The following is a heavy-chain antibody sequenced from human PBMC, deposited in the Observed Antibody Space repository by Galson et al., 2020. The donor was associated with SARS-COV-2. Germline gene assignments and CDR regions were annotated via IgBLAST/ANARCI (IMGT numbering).Heavy chain of an antibody. D-gene: IGHD6-13*01. CDR1: GFTFSSYW. Sequence: GGSLRLSCAASGFTFSSYWMHWVRRVPGKGLVWVSHIDNYGSTTNYADSVKGRFTISRDNAKNTLYLQMNSLRAEDTALYYCARHLGSPFDCWGQGTLVTVSS. CDR2: IDNYGSTT. CDR3: ARHLGSPFDC. V-gene: IGHV3-74*01. J-gene: IGHJ4*02.